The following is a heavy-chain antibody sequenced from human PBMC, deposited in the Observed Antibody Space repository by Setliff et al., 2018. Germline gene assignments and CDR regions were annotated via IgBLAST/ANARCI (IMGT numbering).Heavy chain of an antibody. D-gene: IGHD6-19*01. Sequence: PSETLSLTCTVSGGSVTESFWSWIRQPAGRGLEWIGRMIVSGGADYNPSLKSRVTMSVDSPNNKFSLNLSSVSAADTAVYYCARGPDLTAVGATYFYGMDVWGQGILVTVSS. V-gene: IGHV4-4*07. CDR1: GGSVTESF. CDR2: MIVSGGA. CDR3: ARGPDLTAVGATYFYGMDV. J-gene: IGHJ6*02.